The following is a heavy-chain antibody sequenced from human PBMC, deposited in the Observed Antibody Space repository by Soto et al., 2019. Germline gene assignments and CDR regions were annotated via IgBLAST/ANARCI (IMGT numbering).Heavy chain of an antibody. CDR3: AFGIAAAGPSYGMDL. D-gene: IGHD6-13*01. J-gene: IGHJ6*02. V-gene: IGHV1-18*01. CDR2: ISAYNGNT. CDR1: GYTFTSYG. Sequence: QVQLVQSGAEVKKPGASVKVSCKASGYTFTSYGISWVRQAPGQGLEWMGWISAYNGNTNYAQKLQGRVTMTTDTTTSTTYMEVRSLRTEDTAVYFCAFGIAAAGPSYGMDLWGQGTTVTVSS.